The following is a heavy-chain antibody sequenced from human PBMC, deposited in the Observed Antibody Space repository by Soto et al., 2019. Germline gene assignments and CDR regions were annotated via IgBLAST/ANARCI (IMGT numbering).Heavy chain of an antibody. D-gene: IGHD3-9*01. J-gene: IGHJ4*02. CDR2: IYYSGST. CDR3: ARHDTYYDILTGYSTLDY. V-gene: IGHV4-39*01. Sequence: QLQLQESGPGLVKPSETLSLTCTVSGGSISSSSYYWGWIRQPPGKGLQWIGSIYYSGSTDDNPSLKSLVTISIDTAKNQFSLKLSSVTAADTAVYYCARHDTYYDILTGYSTLDYWGQGTLVTVSS. CDR1: GGSISSSSYY.